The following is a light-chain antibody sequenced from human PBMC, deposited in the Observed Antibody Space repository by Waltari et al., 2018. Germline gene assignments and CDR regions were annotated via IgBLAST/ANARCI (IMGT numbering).Light chain of an antibody. J-gene: IGLJ3*02. Sequence: NFMLTQPHSVSESPGKTVTISCTRSSGSIATNYVQWSQQRPGSAPTTLIYEDKQKPSGVLDRFSGSIDSSSNSASLTISGLKTEDEADYYCQSYDNSLTVFGGGTRLTVL. CDR1: SGSIATNY. V-gene: IGLV6-57*04. CDR3: QSYDNSLTV. CDR2: EDK.